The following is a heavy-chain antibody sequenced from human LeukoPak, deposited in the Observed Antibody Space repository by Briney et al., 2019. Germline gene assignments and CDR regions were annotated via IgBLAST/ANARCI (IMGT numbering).Heavy chain of an antibody. D-gene: IGHD1-7*01. CDR3: ARYNWNYDYFDY. J-gene: IGHJ4*02. CDR1: GFTFSAYW. V-gene: IGHV3-74*01. Sequence: PGGSLRLSCAASGFTFSAYWMHWVRQAPGKGLVWVSRINSDGSSTSYADSVKGRFTISRDNAKNTLYLQMNSLRAEDTAVYYCARYNWNYDYFDYWGQGTLVTVSS. CDR2: INSDGSST.